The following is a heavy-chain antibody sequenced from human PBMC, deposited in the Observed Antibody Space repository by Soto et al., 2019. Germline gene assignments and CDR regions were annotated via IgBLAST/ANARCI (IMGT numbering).Heavy chain of an antibody. CDR2: ISCSGGST. Sequence: GGSLRLSCAASGFTFSSYAMSWVRQAPGKGLEWVSAISCSGGSTYYADSVKGRFTISRDNSKNTLYLQMNSLRAEDTAVYYCAKVGRSGYYYYYGMDVWGQGTTVTVSS. V-gene: IGHV3-23*01. CDR3: AKVGRSGYYYYYGMDV. CDR1: GFTFSSYA. J-gene: IGHJ6*02. D-gene: IGHD3-10*01.